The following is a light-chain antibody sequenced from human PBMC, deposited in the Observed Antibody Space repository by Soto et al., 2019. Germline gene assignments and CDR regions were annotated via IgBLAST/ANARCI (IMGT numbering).Light chain of an antibody. Sequence: DIPMTQSPSTLSASVGDRVTITCRASQSVSSWLAWYQQKPGKAPNLLIYKASNLEIGVPSRFSGSGSGTEFTLTISSLQPDDFATYYCQQYNTYPYTFGQGTKLEIK. CDR1: QSVSSW. V-gene: IGKV1-5*03. CDR3: QQYNTYPYT. CDR2: KAS. J-gene: IGKJ2*01.